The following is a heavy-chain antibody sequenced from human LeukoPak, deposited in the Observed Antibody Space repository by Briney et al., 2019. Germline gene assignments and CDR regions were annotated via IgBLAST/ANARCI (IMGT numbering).Heavy chain of an antibody. V-gene: IGHV4-34*01. CDR3: ARVVRGVIIFSRYCFDY. Sequence: PSETLSLTCAVYGGSFSGYYWSWIRQPPGKGLEWIGEINHSGSTNYNPSPKSQVTISVDTSKNQFSLKLSSVTAADTAVYYCARVVRGVIIFSRYCFDYWGQGTLVTVSS. J-gene: IGHJ4*02. D-gene: IGHD3-10*01. CDR1: GGSFSGYY. CDR2: INHSGST.